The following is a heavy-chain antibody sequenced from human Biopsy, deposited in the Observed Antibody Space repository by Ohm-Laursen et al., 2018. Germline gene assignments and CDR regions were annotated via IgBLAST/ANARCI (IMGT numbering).Heavy chain of an antibody. CDR2: IIPILGTV. CDR1: GDTFTTTA. V-gene: IGHV1-69*04. J-gene: IGHJ6*02. D-gene: IGHD3-10*01. CDR3: ASGDIGGIGLDV. Sequence: SSVKVSCKASGDTFTTTAISWVRQVPGQGLDWMGRIIPILGTVDYGQNFQGRVTIRADTSTTFLELTSLRYDDTAVYYCASGDIGGIGLDVWGLGTTVTVSS.